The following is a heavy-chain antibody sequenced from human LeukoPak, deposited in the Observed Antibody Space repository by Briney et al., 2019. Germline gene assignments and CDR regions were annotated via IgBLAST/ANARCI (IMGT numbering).Heavy chain of an antibody. Sequence: GGSLRLSCAASGFTFSSYWMSWVRQAPGKGLEWAANIKRDGSEKYYVDSVKGRFTISRDNAKNSLYLQMNSLRAEDTAVYYCANLITIFGVVTDYLGQGTLVTVSS. CDR3: ANLITIFGVVTDY. V-gene: IGHV3-7*03. D-gene: IGHD3-3*01. CDR1: GFTFSSYW. CDR2: IKRDGSEK. J-gene: IGHJ4*02.